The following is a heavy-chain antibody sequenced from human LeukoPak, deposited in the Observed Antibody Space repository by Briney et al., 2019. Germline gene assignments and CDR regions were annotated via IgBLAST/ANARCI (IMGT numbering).Heavy chain of an antibody. J-gene: IGHJ4*02. Sequence: GESLKISCKGSGYSFTSYWIGWVRQMPGKGLEWMGIIYPGDSDTRYSPSFQGQVTISADKSISTAYLQWSSLKASDTAMYYCARPRFYPATIISRSQYYFDYWGQGTLVTVSS. CDR1: GYSFTSYW. CDR3: ARPRFYPATIISRSQYYFDY. D-gene: IGHD5-12*01. CDR2: IYPGDSDT. V-gene: IGHV5-51*01.